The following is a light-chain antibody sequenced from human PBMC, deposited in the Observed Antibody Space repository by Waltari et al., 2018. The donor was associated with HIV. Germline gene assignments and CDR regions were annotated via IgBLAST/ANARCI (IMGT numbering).Light chain of an antibody. V-gene: IGLV1-51*01. CDR1: NSNIGNDY. Sequence: SVLTQPPSVSAAPGQKVTISCSGINSNIGNDYVSWYQLLPGAAPKLLIYDNNKRPSGIPDRFSGSKSGTSATLDITGLQTGDEADYYCGTWDASRRAGVFGGGTKLTVL. CDR3: GTWDASRRAGV. J-gene: IGLJ3*02. CDR2: DNN.